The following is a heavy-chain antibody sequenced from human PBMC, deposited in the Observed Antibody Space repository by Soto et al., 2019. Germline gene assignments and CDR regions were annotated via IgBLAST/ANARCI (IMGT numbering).Heavy chain of an antibody. CDR1: GFTFSSYT. D-gene: IGHD2-2*01. J-gene: IGHJ2*01. CDR2: ITSSNNYYT. Sequence: GGSLRLSCAASGFTFSSYTMNWVRQAPGKGLEWVSSITSSNNYYTYYADSVKGRFTISRDNAKNSLYLQMNSLRAEDTAVYYCARDFYATYRYFDLWGRGTLVTVSS. V-gene: IGHV3-21*01. CDR3: ARDFYATYRYFDL.